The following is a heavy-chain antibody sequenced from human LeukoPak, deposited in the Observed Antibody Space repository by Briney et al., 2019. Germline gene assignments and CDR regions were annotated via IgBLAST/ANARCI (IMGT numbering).Heavy chain of an antibody. CDR3: ARTPSLIAAAGTGFDY. J-gene: IGHJ4*02. D-gene: IGHD6-13*01. CDR2: ISYDGSNK. Sequence: PGGSLRLSCAASGFTFSSYAMHWVRQAPGKGLEWVAVISYDGSNKYYADSVKGRFTISRDNSKNTLYLQMNSLRAEDTAVYYCARTPSLIAAAGTGFDYWGQRTLVTVSS. CDR1: GFTFSSYA. V-gene: IGHV3-30-3*01.